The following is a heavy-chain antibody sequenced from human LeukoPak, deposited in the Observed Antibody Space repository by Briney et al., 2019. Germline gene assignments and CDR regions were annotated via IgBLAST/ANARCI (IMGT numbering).Heavy chain of an antibody. D-gene: IGHD3-22*01. CDR1: GFTFSTYW. J-gene: IGHJ4*02. V-gene: IGHV3-53*01. Sequence: PGGSLRLSCAASGFTFSTYWMSWVRQAPGKGLEWVSVIYSGGSTYYADSVKGRFTISRDNSKNTLYLQMNSLRAEDTAVYYCARATYYYDSSGYYVFYFDNWGQGTLVTVSS. CDR2: IYSGGST. CDR3: ARATYYYDSSGYYVFYFDN.